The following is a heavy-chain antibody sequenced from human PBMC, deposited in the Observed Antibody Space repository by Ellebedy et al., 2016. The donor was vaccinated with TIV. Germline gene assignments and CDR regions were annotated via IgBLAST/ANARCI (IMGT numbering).Heavy chain of an antibody. D-gene: IGHD2-2*01. Sequence: ASVKVSXKASGYTITGYFMHWVRQAPGQGLEWMGWINPNSGGTNHAQKFQGRVTMTRDTSISTAYMELSRLRSDDTAVYYCAREREAAALIFSFDSWGQGTLVTVSS. CDR2: INPNSGGT. J-gene: IGHJ4*02. CDR1: GYTITGYF. V-gene: IGHV1-2*02. CDR3: AREREAAALIFSFDS.